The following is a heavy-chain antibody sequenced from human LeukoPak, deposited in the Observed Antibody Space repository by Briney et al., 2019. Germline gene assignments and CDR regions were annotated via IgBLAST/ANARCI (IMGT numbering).Heavy chain of an antibody. CDR1: GFTFSSYS. V-gene: IGHV3-21*01. Sequence: GGSLSLSCAASGFTFSSYSMNWVRQAPGKGLEWVSSISSSSSYIYYADSVKGRFTISRDNAKNSLYLQMNSLRAEDTAVYYCARDLHFQSIAAAASDYWGQGTLVTVSS. D-gene: IGHD6-13*01. CDR3: ARDLHFQSIAAAASDY. J-gene: IGHJ4*02. CDR2: ISSSSSYI.